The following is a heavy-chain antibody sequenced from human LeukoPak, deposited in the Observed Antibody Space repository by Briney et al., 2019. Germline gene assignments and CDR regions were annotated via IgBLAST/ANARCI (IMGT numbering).Heavy chain of an antibody. V-gene: IGHV1-2*02. D-gene: IGHD3-16*01. J-gene: IGHJ4*02. Sequence: ASVKVSCKASGYTFTALYMHWVRQAPGQGLEWMGWITPKNGDTFYPQKFQGRVTMTRDTSINTAYMVLSSLRSDDTAMYYCARENSYADYWGQGTLVTVSS. CDR2: ITPKNGDT. CDR1: GYTFTALY. CDR3: ARENSYADY.